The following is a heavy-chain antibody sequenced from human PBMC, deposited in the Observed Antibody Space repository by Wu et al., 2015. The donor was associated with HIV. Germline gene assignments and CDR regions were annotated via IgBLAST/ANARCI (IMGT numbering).Heavy chain of an antibody. J-gene: IGHJ4*02. V-gene: IGHV1-18*01. CDR1: GYTFTSYG. Sequence: QVHLVQSGAEVKKPGASVKVSCKASGYTFTSYGINWVRQAPGQGLEWMGWISAYNGNTNYAQKLQGRITMTTDISTSTAYMELRSPRSDDTAVYYCASSHHGYYFDYWGQGTLVTVSS. D-gene: IGHD1-14*01. CDR3: ASSHHGYYFDY. CDR2: ISAYNGNT.